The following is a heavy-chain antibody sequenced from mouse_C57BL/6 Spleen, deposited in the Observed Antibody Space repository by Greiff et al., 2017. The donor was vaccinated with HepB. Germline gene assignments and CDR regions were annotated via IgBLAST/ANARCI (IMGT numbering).Heavy chain of an antibody. CDR2: IDPETGGT. J-gene: IGHJ3*01. D-gene: IGHD2-3*01. V-gene: IGHV1-15*01. CDR1: GYTFTDYE. Sequence: QVQLKESGAELVRPGASVTLSCKASGYTFTDYEMHWVKQTPVRGLEWIGAIDPETGGTAYNQKFKGKAILTADKSSSTAYMELRSLTSEDSAVYYCTRLDGYLSGFAYWGQGTLVTVSA. CDR3: TRLDGYLSGFAY.